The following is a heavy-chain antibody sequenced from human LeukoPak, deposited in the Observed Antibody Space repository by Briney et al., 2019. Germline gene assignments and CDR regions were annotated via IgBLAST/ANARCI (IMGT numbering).Heavy chain of an antibody. CDR2: ISAYNGNT. J-gene: IGHJ5*02. CDR1: GYTFTSYD. Sequence: ASVKVSCKASGYTFTSYDISWVRQAPGQGLEWMGWISAYNGNTNYAQKLQGRVTMTTDTSTSTAYMELRSLRSDDTAVYYCARDGNSYGYYYWFDPWGQGTLVTVSS. CDR3: ARDGNSYGYYYWFDP. V-gene: IGHV1-18*01. D-gene: IGHD5-18*01.